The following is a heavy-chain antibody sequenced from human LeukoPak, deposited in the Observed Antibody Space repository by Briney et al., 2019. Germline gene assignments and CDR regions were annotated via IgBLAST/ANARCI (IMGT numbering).Heavy chain of an antibody. CDR3: AKGQKSSGSLYYAMDV. CDR2: LSWNSGSV. CDR1: GFNFDDYA. V-gene: IGHV3-9*01. Sequence: GGSLRLSCAASGFNFDDYAMHWVRQAPGKGLEWVSGLSWNSGSVGYADSVKGRFTISRDNAKNSLFLQMNSLRAEDTALYYCAKGQKSSGSLYYAMDVWGQGTTVTVSS. J-gene: IGHJ6*02. D-gene: IGHD3-10*01.